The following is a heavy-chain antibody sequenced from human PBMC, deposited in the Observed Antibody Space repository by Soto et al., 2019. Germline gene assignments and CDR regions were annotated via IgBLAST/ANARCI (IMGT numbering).Heavy chain of an antibody. CDR3: ARVNHYDSSGLDC. CDR1: GFSFSSYW. D-gene: IGHD3-22*01. J-gene: IGHJ4*02. CDR2: IKSDGSS. Sequence: GGSLRLSCAASGFSFSSYWMHWVRQAPGKGLVWVSRIKSDGSSSYADSVKGRFTISRDNARNTLYLQVNSLSAEDTAVYYCARVNHYDSSGLDCWGQGTLVTVSS. V-gene: IGHV3-74*01.